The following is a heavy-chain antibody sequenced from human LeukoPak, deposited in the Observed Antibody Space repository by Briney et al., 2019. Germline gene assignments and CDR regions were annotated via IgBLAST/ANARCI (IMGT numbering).Heavy chain of an antibody. J-gene: IGHJ6*01. CDR2: IKSKTDGGTT. CDR3: NTWPATGGYYYGMDV. D-gene: IGHD1-14*01. Sequence: PGGSLRLSCAASGFTFSNAWMSWVRQAPGKGLEWVGRIKSKTDGGTTDYAAPVKGRFTISRDDSKNTLYLQMNSLKTEDTAVYYCNTWPATGGYYYGMDVWGQGTTDSVS. CDR1: GFTFSNAW. V-gene: IGHV3-15*01.